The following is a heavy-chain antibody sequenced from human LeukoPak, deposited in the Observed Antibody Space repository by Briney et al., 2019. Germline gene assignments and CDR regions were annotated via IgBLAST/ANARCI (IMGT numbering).Heavy chain of an antibody. CDR3: ARFHPNWGLDY. V-gene: IGHV4-38-2*02. D-gene: IGHD7-27*01. J-gene: IGHJ4*02. CDR1: GYSISSGYY. Sequence: SETLSLTCTVSGYSISSGYYWGWIRQPPGEGLEWIGSIYHSGSTYYNPSLKSRVTISVDTSKNQFSLKMTSVTAADTAVYYCARFHPNWGLDYWGQGILVTVSS. CDR2: IYHSGST.